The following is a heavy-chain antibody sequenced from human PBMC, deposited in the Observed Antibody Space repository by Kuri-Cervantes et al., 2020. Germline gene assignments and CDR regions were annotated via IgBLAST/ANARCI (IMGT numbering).Heavy chain of an antibody. D-gene: IGHD5-24*01. CDR3: ARGGDGYRRYFDY. Sequence: SETLSLTCAVSGYSISSSNWWGWIRQPPGKGLEWIGYIYYSGGTYYNPSLKSRVTISVDTSKNQFSLKLSSVTAADTAVYYCARGGDGYRRYFDYWGQGNLVTVSS. CDR1: GYSISSSNW. CDR2: IYYSGGT. V-gene: IGHV4-28*03. J-gene: IGHJ4*02.